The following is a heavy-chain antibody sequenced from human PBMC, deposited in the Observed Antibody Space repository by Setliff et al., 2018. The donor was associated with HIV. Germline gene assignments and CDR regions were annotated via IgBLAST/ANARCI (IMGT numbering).Heavy chain of an antibody. CDR3: ARLAPIQLWPRDCWFDP. Sequence: GESLKISCKGSGYRFTTYWIGWVRQMPGKGLEWMGIIYPGDSDTRYSPSFQGQVTISADKSISTAYLQWSSLKASDTAMYYCARLAPIQLWPRDCWFDPWGQGTLVTVSS. D-gene: IGHD5-18*01. V-gene: IGHV5-51*01. CDR2: IYPGDSDT. J-gene: IGHJ5*02. CDR1: GYRFTTYW.